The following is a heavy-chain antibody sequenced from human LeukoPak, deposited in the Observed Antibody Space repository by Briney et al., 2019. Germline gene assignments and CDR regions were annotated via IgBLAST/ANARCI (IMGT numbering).Heavy chain of an antibody. Sequence: GGSLTLSCEASGFTFGSYEMTWVRQAPGKGLEWLSYISTSGSIIVYADSVRGRFTVSRDNAKNSLYLQMNSLRVDDTAVYYCAREPGVTTYCSGGSCYLEDYWGQGTLVTVSP. V-gene: IGHV3-48*03. J-gene: IGHJ4*02. CDR3: AREPGVTTYCSGGSCYLEDY. CDR1: GFTFGSYE. CDR2: ISTSGSII. D-gene: IGHD2-15*01.